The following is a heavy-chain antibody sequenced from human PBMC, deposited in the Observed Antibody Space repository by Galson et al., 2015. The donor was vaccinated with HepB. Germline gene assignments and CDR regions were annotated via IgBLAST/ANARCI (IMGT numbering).Heavy chain of an antibody. J-gene: IGHJ4*02. V-gene: IGHV3-23*01. Sequence: SLRLSCAASGFTFSSYAMSWVRQAPGKGLEWVSAISGSGGSTYYADSVKGRFTISRDNSKNTLYLQMNSLRAEDTAVYYCASVDPGQTTTDPFDYWGQGTLVTVSS. CDR3: ASVDPGQTTTDPFDY. D-gene: IGHD4-17*01. CDR1: GFTFSSYA. CDR2: ISGSGGST.